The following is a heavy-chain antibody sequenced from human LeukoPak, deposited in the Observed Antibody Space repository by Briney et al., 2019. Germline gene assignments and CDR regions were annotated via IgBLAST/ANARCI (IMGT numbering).Heavy chain of an antibody. CDR3: ARQSTALVLIDY. V-gene: IGHV4-39*01. Sequence: PSETLSLTCTVSGGPISSSSYYWGWIRQPPGKGLEWIGSIYYSGSTYYNSSLKSRVTMSVDTSKNQFSLRLSSVTAADTAVYYCARQSTALVLIDYWGQGTLVTVSS. CDR1: GGPISSSSYY. J-gene: IGHJ4*02. CDR2: IYYSGST. D-gene: IGHD5-18*01.